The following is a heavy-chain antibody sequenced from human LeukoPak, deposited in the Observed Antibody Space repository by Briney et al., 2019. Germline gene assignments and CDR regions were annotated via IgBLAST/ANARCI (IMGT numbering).Heavy chain of an antibody. J-gene: IGHJ4*02. CDR2: IYSGGNT. V-gene: IGHV3-53*01. D-gene: IGHD1-1*01. CDR1: GFIVSSNY. CDR3: VRLVATTGRLYFDY. Sequence: PGGSLRFSCAASGFIVSSNYMGWVRQAPGKGLEYVSVIYSGGNTYYGGSVKGRFTISRDNSKNTIYLQMNSLRAEDTAVFYCVRLVATTGRLYFDYWGQGNLVTVSS.